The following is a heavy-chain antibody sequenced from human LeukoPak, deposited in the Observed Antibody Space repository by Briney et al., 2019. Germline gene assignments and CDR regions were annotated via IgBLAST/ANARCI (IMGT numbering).Heavy chain of an antibody. J-gene: IGHJ3*02. D-gene: IGHD4-11*01. Sequence: PGGSLRLSCAASGFTFDDYAMHWVRQAPGKGLEWVSLISGDGGSTYYADSVKGRFTISRDNSKNSLYLQMNSLRTEDTALYYCAKDVYSNYVGGAFDIWGQGTMLTASA. CDR1: GFTFDDYA. CDR3: AKDVYSNYVGGAFDI. CDR2: ISGDGGST. V-gene: IGHV3-43*02.